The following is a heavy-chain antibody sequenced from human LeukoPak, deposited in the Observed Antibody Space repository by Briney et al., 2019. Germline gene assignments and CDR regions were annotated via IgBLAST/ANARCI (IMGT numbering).Heavy chain of an antibody. D-gene: IGHD3-9*01. CDR3: ARDRGYDILTGYYLAFGI. CDR2: IYYSGST. Sequence: SETLSLTCTVSGGSISSYYWSWIRQPPGKGLEWIGYIYYSGSTNYNPSLKSRVTISVDTSKNQFSLKLSSVTAADTAVYYCARDRGYDILTGYYLAFGIWGQGTMVTVSS. CDR1: GGSISSYY. J-gene: IGHJ3*02. V-gene: IGHV4-59*01.